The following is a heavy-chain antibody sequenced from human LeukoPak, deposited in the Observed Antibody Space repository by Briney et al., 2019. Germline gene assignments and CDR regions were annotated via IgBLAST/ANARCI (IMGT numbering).Heavy chain of an antibody. J-gene: IGHJ4*02. D-gene: IGHD1-26*01. CDR2: IFYSGNT. CDR3: ARLAAISGSDYPDD. CDR1: GVSISSYY. Sequence: SETLCLTCTVSGVSISSYYWSWIRQPPGKGLEWIGYIFYSGNTIYNPSLKSRGTISVDTSKNHFSLRLRSVTAADTTVYYCARLAAISGSDYPDDWGQGTLVTVSS. V-gene: IGHV4-59*08.